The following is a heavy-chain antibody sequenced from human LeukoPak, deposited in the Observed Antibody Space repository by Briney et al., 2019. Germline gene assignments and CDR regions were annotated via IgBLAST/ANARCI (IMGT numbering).Heavy chain of an antibody. D-gene: IGHD6-13*01. CDR3: ARLAAAGNFDY. Sequence: PSETLSLTCTVSGGSISSSSYYWGWIRQPPGKGLEWIGSIYYSGSTYYNPSLKCRVTISVDTSKNQFSLKLSSVTAADTAVYYCARLAAAGNFDYWGQGTLVTVSS. J-gene: IGHJ4*02. CDR1: GGSISSSSYY. CDR2: IYYSGST. V-gene: IGHV4-39*01.